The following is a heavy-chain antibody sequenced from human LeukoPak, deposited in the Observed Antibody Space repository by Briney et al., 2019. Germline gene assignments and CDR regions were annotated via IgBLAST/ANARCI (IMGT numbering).Heavy chain of an antibody. D-gene: IGHD4-23*01. CDR3: ARDLTVYGGNPLYYFDY. Sequence: GGSLRLSCAASGFTVSSNFMSWVRQAPGKGLEWVSVIYSGGSTYYADSVKGRFTISRDISKNTLFLQMNSLRAEDTAVYYCARDLTVYGGNPLYYFDYWGQGTLVTISS. V-gene: IGHV3-66*01. CDR1: GFTVSSNF. CDR2: IYSGGST. J-gene: IGHJ4*02.